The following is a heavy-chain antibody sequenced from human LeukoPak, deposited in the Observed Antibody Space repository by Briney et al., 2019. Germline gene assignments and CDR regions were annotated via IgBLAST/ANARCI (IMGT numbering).Heavy chain of an antibody. Sequence: PGGSLRLSCAASGFTLSTHGMHWVRQAPGKGLEWVAGMWYDGSREDYAYSVKGRFTISRDMSKNTLNLQMNSLRVEDTAMFYWARDLSFGSLDFRGQGTLVTVSS. CDR1: GFTLSTHG. D-gene: IGHD1-26*01. CDR2: MWYDGSRE. J-gene: IGHJ4*02. CDR3: ARDLSFGSLDF. V-gene: IGHV3-33*01.